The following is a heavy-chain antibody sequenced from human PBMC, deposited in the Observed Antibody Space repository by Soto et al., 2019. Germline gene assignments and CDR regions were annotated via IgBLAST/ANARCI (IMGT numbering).Heavy chain of an antibody. Sequence: EVQLLESGGGLVQPGGSLRLSCAASGFTFSSYAMSWVRQAPGKGLDWVSAISVSVGSTYYADSVKGRFTNSRDNSKKTLYLQMNSLRAEDTAVYYCAEVERAVAGIIDWGQGTLVTVSS. V-gene: IGHV3-23*01. D-gene: IGHD6-19*01. CDR1: GFTFSSYA. J-gene: IGHJ4*02. CDR3: AEVERAVAGIID. CDR2: ISVSVGST.